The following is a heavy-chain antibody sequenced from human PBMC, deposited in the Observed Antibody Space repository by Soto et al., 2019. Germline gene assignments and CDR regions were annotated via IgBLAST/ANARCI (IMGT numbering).Heavy chain of an antibody. Sequence: EVQVLESGGGLVQPGGSLRLSCAASGFSFGNYAMSWVRQGPGKGLEWVSAISGSGGTTYYADSVKGRFTISRDNSKNTLYLQMNSLRAKDTAVYYCAKDRGQGRWFDPWGQGTLVTVSS. V-gene: IGHV3-23*01. J-gene: IGHJ5*02. CDR1: GFSFGNYA. CDR3: AKDRGQGRWFDP. CDR2: ISGSGGTT.